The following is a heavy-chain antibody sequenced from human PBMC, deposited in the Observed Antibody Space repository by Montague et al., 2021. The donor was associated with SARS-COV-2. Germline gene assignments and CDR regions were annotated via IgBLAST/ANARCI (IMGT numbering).Heavy chain of an antibody. CDR1: CFTFINSS. CDR2: HSGSDGGT. J-gene: IGHJ6*02. D-gene: IGHD3-10*01. Sequence: SLLLSCASSCFTFINSSMTLFRPAPLQVLECVSVHSGSDGGTPYXASVTGRFTISRDTSKNVLYLQLNSLRAEDTALYYCAKDSYYYGLGYGMDVWGQGTTVTVSS. CDR3: AKDSYYYGLGYGMDV. V-gene: IGHV3-23*01.